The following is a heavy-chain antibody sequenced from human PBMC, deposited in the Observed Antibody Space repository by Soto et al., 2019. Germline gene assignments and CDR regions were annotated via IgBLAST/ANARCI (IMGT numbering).Heavy chain of an antibody. CDR3: ARLQAAAGDNDLTFDY. J-gene: IGHJ4*02. D-gene: IGHD6-13*01. Sequence: PGESLKISCKSSGYSFTSYWIGWVRQMPEKGLEWMGITYPGDSDTRYSPSFQGQVTISADKSISTAYLQWSSLKASDTAMYYCARLQAAAGDNDLTFDYWGQGTLVTVSS. CDR1: GYSFTSYW. V-gene: IGHV5-51*01. CDR2: TYPGDSDT.